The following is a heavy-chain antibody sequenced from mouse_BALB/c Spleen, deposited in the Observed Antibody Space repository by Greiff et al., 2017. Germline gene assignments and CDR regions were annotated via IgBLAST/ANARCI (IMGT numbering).Heavy chain of an antibody. V-gene: IGHV5-6-4*01. J-gene: IGHJ4*01. Sequence: EVKVVESGGGLVKPGGSLKLSCAASGFTFSSYTMSWVRQTPEKRLEWVATISSGGSYTYYPDSVKGRFTISRDNAKNTLYLQMSSLKSEDTAMYYCTRDRDGYYAMDYWGQGTSVTVSS. D-gene: IGHD2-3*01. CDR2: ISSGGSYT. CDR3: TRDRDGYYAMDY. CDR1: GFTFSSYT.